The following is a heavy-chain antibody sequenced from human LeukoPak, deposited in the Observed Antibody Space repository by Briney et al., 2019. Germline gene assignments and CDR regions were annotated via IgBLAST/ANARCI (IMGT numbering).Heavy chain of an antibody. CDR2: IIPIFGTA. J-gene: IGHJ6*03. CDR1: VGTFSRYA. D-gene: IGHD3-3*01. CDR3: ARDESVYSDFGHYYMDV. Sequence: SVKVSCKASVGTFSRYAISWVRQAPGQGLEWMGRIIPIFGTANYAQKFHGRVTITTDESTRTPYMEQSRLRSEDTAVYYCARDESVYSDFGHYYMDVWGKGTTVTVSS. V-gene: IGHV1-69*05.